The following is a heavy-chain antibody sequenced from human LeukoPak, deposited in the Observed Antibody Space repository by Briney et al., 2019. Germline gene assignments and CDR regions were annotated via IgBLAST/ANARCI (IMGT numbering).Heavy chain of an antibody. Sequence: SETLSLTCTVSGGSISSSSYYWGWIRQPPGKGLEWIGSIYYSGSTYYNPSLKSRVTISVDTSKNQFSLKLSSVTAAGTAAYYCARGDLTTVTRTGGWYFDYWGQGTLVTVSS. J-gene: IGHJ4*02. CDR2: IYYSGST. CDR1: GGSISSSSYY. CDR3: ARGDLTTVTRTGGWYFDY. V-gene: IGHV4-39*01. D-gene: IGHD4-17*01.